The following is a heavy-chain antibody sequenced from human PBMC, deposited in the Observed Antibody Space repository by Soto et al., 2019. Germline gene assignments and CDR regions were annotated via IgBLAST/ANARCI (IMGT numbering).Heavy chain of an antibody. CDR1: GGSISSGGYY. V-gene: IGHV4-31*03. D-gene: IGHD2-21*02. Sequence: TSETLSLTCTVSGGSISSGGYYWSWIRQHPGKGLEWIGYIYYSGSTYYNPSLKSRVTISVDTSKNQFSLKLSSVTAADTAVYYCARADSTSAFDIWGQGTMVTVSS. CDR2: IYYSGST. J-gene: IGHJ3*02. CDR3: ARADSTSAFDI.